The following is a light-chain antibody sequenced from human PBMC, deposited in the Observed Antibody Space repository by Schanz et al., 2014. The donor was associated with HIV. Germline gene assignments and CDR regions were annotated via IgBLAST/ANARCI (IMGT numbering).Light chain of an antibody. V-gene: IGLV6-57*04. CDR3: QSYYATLVV. CDR2: EDN. CDR1: SGSIASNY. J-gene: IGLJ3*02. Sequence: NFMLTQPHSVSESPGKTVTISCTRSSGSIASNYVQWYQQRPGSAPTTVIYEDNQRPSGVPDRFSGSVDSSSNSASLTISGLKTEDEADYYCQSYYATLVVFGGGTKLTVL.